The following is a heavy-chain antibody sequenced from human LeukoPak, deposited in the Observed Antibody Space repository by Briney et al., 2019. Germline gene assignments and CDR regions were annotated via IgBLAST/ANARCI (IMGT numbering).Heavy chain of an antibody. Sequence: GGSLRLSCAASGFTFSSYALHWFRQAPGKGLGWVAVISYDGSNKYYADSVKGRFTISRDNSKNTLYLQMNSLRAEDTAVYYCARAVPAAPVDYWGQEPWSPSPQ. CDR2: ISYDGSNK. V-gene: IGHV3-30*04. CDR3: ARAVPAAPVDY. D-gene: IGHD2-2*01. CDR1: GFTFSSYA. J-gene: IGHJ4*01.